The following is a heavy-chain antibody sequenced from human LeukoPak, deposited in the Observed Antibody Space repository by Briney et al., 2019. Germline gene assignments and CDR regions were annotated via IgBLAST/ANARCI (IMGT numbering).Heavy chain of an antibody. D-gene: IGHD2-15*01. CDR2: ISSSGGTI. J-gene: IGHJ4*02. Sequence: GGSLRLSCAASGFTFSKYEMNWVRQAPGKGLQWISYISSSGGTIYYADAVKGRFTISRDNAKNSLFLQMNSLRVEDTAVYYCARHRYYFDFWGQGTLVTVSP. CDR1: GFTFSKYE. CDR3: ARHRYYFDF. V-gene: IGHV3-48*03.